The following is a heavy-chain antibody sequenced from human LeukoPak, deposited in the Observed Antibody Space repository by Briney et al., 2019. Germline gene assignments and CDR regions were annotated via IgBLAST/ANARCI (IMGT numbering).Heavy chain of an antibody. CDR2: IYYSGSN. Sequence: TSETLSLTCTVSGDSISSRSSYWGWIRQPPGKGLEWIGSIYYSGSNFDNPALKSRVTISVDTSKNQFSLKLSPVTAADTAVYYCARHRSGWLQSSFDYWGQGTLVTVSS. CDR1: GDSISSRSSY. V-gene: IGHV4-39*01. D-gene: IGHD5-24*01. J-gene: IGHJ4*02. CDR3: ARHRSGWLQSSFDY.